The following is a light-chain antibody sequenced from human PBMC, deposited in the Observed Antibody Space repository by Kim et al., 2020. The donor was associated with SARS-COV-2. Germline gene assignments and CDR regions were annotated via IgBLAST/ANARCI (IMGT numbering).Light chain of an antibody. V-gene: IGLV3-19*01. CDR3: RTRDSSVNHLRV. CDR2: GNN. J-gene: IGLJ1*01. CDR1: GLRSYY. Sequence: TVRITYQDAGLRSYYGSWYQQKPGQAPALVIYGNNNRPSEIPDRFSASSSGDTASLTITRAQAEEEADYYCRTRDSSVNHLRVFGTGTRGTVL.